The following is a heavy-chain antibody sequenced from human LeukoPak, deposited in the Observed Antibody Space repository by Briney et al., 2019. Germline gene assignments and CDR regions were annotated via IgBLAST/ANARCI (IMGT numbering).Heavy chain of an antibody. V-gene: IGHV4-4*07. CDR2: IFSSGTT. CDR1: GGSISGYY. Sequence: PSETLSLTCTVSGGSISGYYWIGIRQPAGKGLEWIGRIFSSGTTNYNPSLKSRVTMSVDTSKNHFSLKLSSVTAADTAVYYCAKYIFGSGYFDYWGQGTLVTISS. J-gene: IGHJ4*02. D-gene: IGHD5-18*01. CDR3: AKYIFGSGYFDY.